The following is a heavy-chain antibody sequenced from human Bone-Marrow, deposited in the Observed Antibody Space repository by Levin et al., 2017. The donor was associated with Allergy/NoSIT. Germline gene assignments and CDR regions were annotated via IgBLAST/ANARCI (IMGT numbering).Heavy chain of an antibody. Sequence: SETLSLTCTVSGDSISSYYWSWIRQPPGKRLEWIGYFYYSGTTNYNPSLKSRVTILGDTSKNQFSLKLTSVTAADTAVYYCARGVPWGPYTTSPFGDWGQGTLVTVSS. V-gene: IGHV4-59*01. J-gene: IGHJ4*02. CDR1: GDSISSYY. CDR3: ARGVPWGPYTTSPFGD. D-gene: IGHD6-6*01. CDR2: FYYSGTT.